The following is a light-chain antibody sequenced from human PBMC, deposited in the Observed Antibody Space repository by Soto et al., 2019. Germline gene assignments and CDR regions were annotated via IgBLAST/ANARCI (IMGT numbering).Light chain of an antibody. CDR2: AAS. CDR3: PQYSSYPIT. Sequence: DIQMTQSPSSLYASVGDRVNITCRASQRISSWLAWFQQKTQKAPKPLISAASKLQSGVPSRFSGSVSGTDFTLTISSLQPEDFGTYYCPQYSSYPITFGQGTRLEIK. V-gene: IGKV1D-16*01. CDR1: QRISSW. J-gene: IGKJ5*01.